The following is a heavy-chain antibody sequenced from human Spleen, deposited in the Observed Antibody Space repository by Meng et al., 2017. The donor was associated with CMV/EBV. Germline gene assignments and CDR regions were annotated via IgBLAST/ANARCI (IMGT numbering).Heavy chain of an antibody. V-gene: IGHV1-69*10. CDR1: GYTFTSYY. CDR3: ARVDFYYYGMDV. D-gene: IGHD3/OR15-3a*01. Sequence: SVKVSCKASGYTFTSYYMHWVRQAPGQGLEWMGGIIPILRITNYAQKFQGRVTITADKSTSTAYMELSSLRSEDTAVYYCARVDFYYYGMDVWGQGTTVTVSS. CDR2: IIPILRIT. J-gene: IGHJ6*02.